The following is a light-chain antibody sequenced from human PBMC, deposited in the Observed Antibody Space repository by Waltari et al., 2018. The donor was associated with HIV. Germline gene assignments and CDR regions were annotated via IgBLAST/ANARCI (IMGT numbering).Light chain of an antibody. CDR1: DTDSSLQKF. V-gene: IGLV2-14*03. CDR3: ASFTGDNTVM. J-gene: IGLJ3*02. Sequence: AVTQPASVSGLPGQSTTISCTGDDTDSSLQKFVPWYQQHSGKPPRLILYDVDSRASGVSDRFSGSMSGNTASLTISGLRAEDEGHYYCASFTGDNTVMFGGGTEVTVL. CDR2: DVD.